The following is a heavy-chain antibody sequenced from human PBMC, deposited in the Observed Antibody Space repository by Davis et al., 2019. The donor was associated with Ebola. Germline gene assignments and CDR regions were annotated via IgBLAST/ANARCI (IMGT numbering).Heavy chain of an antibody. Sequence: MPSETLSLTCTVSGGSISSYYWSWIRQPPGKGLEWIGYIYYSGSTNYNPSLKSRVTISVDTSKNQFSLKLSSVTAADTAVYYCARQNGVGLGELSFFDYWGQGTLVTVSS. CDR3: ARQNGVGLGELSFFDY. CDR2: IYYSGST. CDR1: GGSISSYY. D-gene: IGHD3-16*02. J-gene: IGHJ4*02. V-gene: IGHV4-59*08.